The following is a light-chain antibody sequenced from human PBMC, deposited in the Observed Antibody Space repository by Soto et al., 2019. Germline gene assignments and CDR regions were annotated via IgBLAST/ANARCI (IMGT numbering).Light chain of an antibody. Sequence: QSALTQPASVSGSPGQSITISCTETNSDFDTYTYVSWYQQVPGKASKLMIYEVIKRPSGVSSRFSGSKSGNTASLPISGLQAEDEADYYCSSYISRNLVFGGGTKLTVL. CDR2: EVI. CDR1: NSDFDTYTY. V-gene: IGLV2-14*01. J-gene: IGLJ2*01. CDR3: SSYISRNLV.